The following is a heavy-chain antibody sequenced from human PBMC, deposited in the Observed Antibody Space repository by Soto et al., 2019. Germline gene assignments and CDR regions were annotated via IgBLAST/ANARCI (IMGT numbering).Heavy chain of an antibody. D-gene: IGHD5-12*01. CDR2: IYYSGST. V-gene: IGHV4-59*08. CDR3: ARLGLVATITRPSYYFDY. CDR1: GGSISSYY. Sequence: QVQLQESGPGLVKPSETLSLTCTVSGGSISSYYWSWIRQPPGKGLEWIGYIYYSGSTNYKPSLKSRVTISVYTSKNQFSLKLSSVPAADTAVYYCARLGLVATITRPSYYFDYWGQGTLVTVSS. J-gene: IGHJ4*02.